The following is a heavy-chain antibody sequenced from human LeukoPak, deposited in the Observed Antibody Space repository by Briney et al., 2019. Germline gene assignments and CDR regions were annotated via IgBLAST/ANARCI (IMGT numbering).Heavy chain of an antibody. CDR1: GYSFTSCW. CDR2: IYPGDSDT. V-gene: IGHV5-51*01. Sequence: GESLKISCKGSGYSFTSCWIGWVRQMPGKGLEWMGIIYPGDSDTRYSPSFQGQVTISADKSISTAYLQWSSLKASDTAMYYCATLYYDFWSGYSTFDYWGQGTLVTVSS. D-gene: IGHD3-3*01. CDR3: ATLYYDFWSGYSTFDY. J-gene: IGHJ4*02.